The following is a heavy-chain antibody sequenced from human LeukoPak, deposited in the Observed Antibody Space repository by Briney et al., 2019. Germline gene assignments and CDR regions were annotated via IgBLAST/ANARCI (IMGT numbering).Heavy chain of an antibody. CDR2: INPSGGST. CDR1: GYTFTRYY. Sequence: ASVKVSCKASGYTFTRYYMYWVRQAPGQGLDWMGIINPSGGSTNYAQKFQGRVTMTRDTSTNTVYMELSSLRSEDTAVYYCARGPSITMIRGGQWYYYMDVWGKGTTVTISS. V-gene: IGHV1-46*01. J-gene: IGHJ6*03. D-gene: IGHD3-10*01. CDR3: ARGPSITMIRGGQWYYYMDV.